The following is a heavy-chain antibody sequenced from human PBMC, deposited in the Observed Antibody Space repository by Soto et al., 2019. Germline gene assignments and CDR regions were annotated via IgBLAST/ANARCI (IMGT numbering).Heavy chain of an antibody. CDR2: VNPGSGDT. CDR3: ARMETFGSLNWFDP. CDR1: GYSFTNND. D-gene: IGHD3-16*01. V-gene: IGHV1-8*01. J-gene: IGHJ5*02. Sequence: ASVKVSCKASGYSFTNNDVSWVRQATGEGLEGMGWVNPGSGDTGYAQKFQGRVTMTRDISIATAYMELSSLRSDDTAIYYCARMETFGSLNWFDPWGQGTLVTVSS.